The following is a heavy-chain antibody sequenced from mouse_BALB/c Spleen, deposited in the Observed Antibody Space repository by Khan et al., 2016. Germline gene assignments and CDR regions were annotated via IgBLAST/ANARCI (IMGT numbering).Heavy chain of an antibody. J-gene: IGHJ1*01. Sequence: VQLQQSGTVLARPGASVKMSCKASGYSFTSYWMHWVKQRPGQGLEWIGGIYPGNSDPSYNQNFKGKAKLTAVTSASTAYMEFSSLTNEDSAVYYCTRDRDWYFDVWGAGTAVTVAS. CDR3: TRDRDWYFDV. V-gene: IGHV1-5*01. CDR2: IYPGNSDP. CDR1: GYSFTSYW.